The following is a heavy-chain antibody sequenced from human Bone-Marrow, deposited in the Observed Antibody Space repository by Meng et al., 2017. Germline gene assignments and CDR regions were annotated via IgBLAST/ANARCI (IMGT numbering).Heavy chain of an antibody. Sequence: VQLVGSGGGLVRPGGSLRLSCTASGFTFDDYGMSWVRQAPGKGLEWVSGINWNGGSTDYVDSVKGRFTISRDNAKNSLYLQMNSLTAEDTALYHCARREEYGSGSYVLFYWGQGTLVTVSS. V-gene: IGHV3-20*01. J-gene: IGHJ4*02. CDR1: GFTFDDYG. CDR3: ARREEYGSGSYVLFY. D-gene: IGHD3-10*01. CDR2: INWNGGST.